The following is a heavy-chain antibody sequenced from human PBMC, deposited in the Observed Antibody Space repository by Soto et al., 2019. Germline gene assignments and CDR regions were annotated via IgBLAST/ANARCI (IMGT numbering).Heavy chain of an antibody. CDR3: ASSEGDY. V-gene: IGHV3-48*02. CDR1: GFTFSSYS. CDR2: ISRSSSTI. Sequence: EVQLVESGGGLVQPGGSLRLSCAASGFTFSSYSMNWVRQAPGKGLEWVSYISRSSSTIYYADSVKGRFTISRDNAKNTLYLQRNSLRDEDTAVYDCASSEGDYWGQGTLVTVSS. J-gene: IGHJ4*02.